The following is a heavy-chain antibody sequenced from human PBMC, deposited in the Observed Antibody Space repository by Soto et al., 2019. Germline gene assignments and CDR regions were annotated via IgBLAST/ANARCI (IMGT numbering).Heavy chain of an antibody. CDR3: AMRRGYDFPYYGMDV. D-gene: IGHD3-3*01. Sequence: GGSLRLSCAASGFTFSSYAMSWVRQAPGKGLEWVSAISGSGGSTYYADSVKGRFTISRDNSKNTLYLQMNSLRAEDTAVYYCAMRRGYDFPYYGMDVWGQGTTVTVSS. V-gene: IGHV3-23*01. CDR2: ISGSGGST. CDR1: GFTFSSYA. J-gene: IGHJ6*02.